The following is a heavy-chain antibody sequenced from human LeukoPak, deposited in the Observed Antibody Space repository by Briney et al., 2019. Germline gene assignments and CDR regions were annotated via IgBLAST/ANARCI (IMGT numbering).Heavy chain of an antibody. D-gene: IGHD1-26*01. CDR3: ARDPYSGNYGAYYYYYMDV. CDR1: RFTFNSYT. CDR2: ISSSSNYI. V-gene: IGHV3-21*01. Sequence: PGGSLRLSCAAPRFTFNSYTMNWVRQAPGKGLEWVSSISSSSNYIYYADSVKGRFTISRDNAKNSLYLQMDSLRVEDTAEYYCARDPYSGNYGAYYYYYMDVWGKGTTVTVSS. J-gene: IGHJ6*03.